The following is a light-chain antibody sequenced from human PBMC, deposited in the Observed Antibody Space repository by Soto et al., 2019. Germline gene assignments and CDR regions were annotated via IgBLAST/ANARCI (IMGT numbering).Light chain of an antibody. J-gene: IGKJ1*01. CDR3: QQYRSWPRT. CDR2: GAS. CDR1: QDVMYD. Sequence: EIVLTQSPAALSVSPGGRATLSCRASQDVMYDLAWYQQKPGQAPRLLVYGASTRATDAPPRFRGSGSGRAFRLTISSLQSEDFATYYCQQYRSWPRTFGQGSRVEIK. V-gene: IGKV3-15*01.